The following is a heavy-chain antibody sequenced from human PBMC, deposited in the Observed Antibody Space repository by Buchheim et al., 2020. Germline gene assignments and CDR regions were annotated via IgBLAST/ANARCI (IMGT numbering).Heavy chain of an antibody. V-gene: IGHV3-21*01. CDR3: ARLRGSYYIDY. J-gene: IGHJ4*02. D-gene: IGHD3-16*01. CDR1: GFTFSDYS. Sequence: EVQLMESGGGLVTPGGSLRLSCVVSGFTFSDYSMNWVRQAPGKGLEWVSSITSSSSATYYADSLRGRFTISRDNAKNSLYLQMSSLRAEDTAVYYCARLRGSYYIDYWGQGTL. CDR2: ITSSSSAT.